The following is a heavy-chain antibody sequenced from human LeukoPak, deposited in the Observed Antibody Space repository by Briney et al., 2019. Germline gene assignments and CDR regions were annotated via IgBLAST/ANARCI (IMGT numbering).Heavy chain of an antibody. CDR3: ERDHGVVIVYFDY. J-gene: IGHJ4*02. V-gene: IGHV4-38-2*02. Sequence: SDTLSLTCNVSGYSISSGYYWGWIRQPPGKGLEWIGSIYHSGSTYYNPSLKSRLTISVDTSKNQFSLKLSSVTAADTAVYYCERDHGVVIVYFDYWGQGTPVTVSS. D-gene: IGHD3-3*01. CDR1: GYSISSGYY. CDR2: IYHSGST.